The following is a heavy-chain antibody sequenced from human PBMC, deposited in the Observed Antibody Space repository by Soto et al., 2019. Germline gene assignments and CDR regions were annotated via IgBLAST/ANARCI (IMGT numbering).Heavy chain of an antibody. Sequence: EVQLLESGGGLVQPGGSLRLSCAASGFTFSSYAMSWVRQAPGKGLEWVSAISGSGGSTYYADSVKGRFTISRDNSKNTLYLQMNSLRAEDTAVYYCAKAYGSGIAVAGDAFDICGQGTMVTVSS. CDR1: GFTFSSYA. J-gene: IGHJ3*02. V-gene: IGHV3-23*01. CDR3: AKAYGSGIAVAGDAFDI. D-gene: IGHD6-19*01. CDR2: ISGSGGST.